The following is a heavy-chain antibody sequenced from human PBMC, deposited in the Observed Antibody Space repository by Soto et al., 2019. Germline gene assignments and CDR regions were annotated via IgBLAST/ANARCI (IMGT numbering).Heavy chain of an antibody. CDR1: GFTFSTYG. V-gene: IGHV3-30*18. CDR3: AKDWAPSSAAYYFDY. Sequence: QGQLVESGGGVVQPGRSLRLSCAGSGFTFSTYGIHWVRQAPGKGLEWVAVISFDGSYKYYADSVKGRFTISRDNSKNTQYLQMSSLRAEDTAVYYCAKDWAPSSAAYYFDYWCQGTLVTVSA. D-gene: IGHD6-19*01. J-gene: IGHJ4*02. CDR2: ISFDGSYK.